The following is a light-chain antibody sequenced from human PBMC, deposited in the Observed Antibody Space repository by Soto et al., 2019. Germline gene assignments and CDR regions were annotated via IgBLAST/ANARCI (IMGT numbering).Light chain of an antibody. J-gene: IGKJ1*01. Sequence: ELVLTQSPGTLSLSPGERATLSFRASQSVSSNYLAWYQQKPGQAPRLLIYGASSRATGIPDRFSGSGSGTDFTLTIGRLEPEDFAVYYCQQYGSSPWTFGQGTKVDIK. CDR2: GAS. CDR1: QSVSSNY. V-gene: IGKV3-20*01. CDR3: QQYGSSPWT.